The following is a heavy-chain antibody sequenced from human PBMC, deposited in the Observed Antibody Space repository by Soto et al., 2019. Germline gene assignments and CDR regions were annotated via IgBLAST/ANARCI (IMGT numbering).Heavy chain of an antibody. CDR3: ARVARNYYRWYYFDY. CDR1: GFTFSSYW. Sequence: EVQLVESGGGLVQPGGSLRLSCAASGFTFSSYWMSWVRQAPGKGLEWVANIKQDGSEKYYVDSVKGRFTISRDNAKNSLYLQMNSLRAEDTAVYYCARVARNYYRWYYFDYWGQGTLVTVSS. J-gene: IGHJ4*02. V-gene: IGHV3-7*03. D-gene: IGHD1-26*01. CDR2: IKQDGSEK.